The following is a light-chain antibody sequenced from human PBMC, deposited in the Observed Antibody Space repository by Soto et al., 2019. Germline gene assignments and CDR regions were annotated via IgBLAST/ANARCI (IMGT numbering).Light chain of an antibody. CDR3: QQYNSYPWT. CDR1: RSISSW. V-gene: IGKV1-5*03. CDR2: KAS. Sequence: DIQMTQSPSTLSASVGDRVTITCRASRSISSWLAWYQQKPGKAPKLLIYKASSLESGVPSRFSGSGSGTEFHLTISSLQPDDFATYYCQQYNSYPWTFGQGTKVEIK. J-gene: IGKJ1*01.